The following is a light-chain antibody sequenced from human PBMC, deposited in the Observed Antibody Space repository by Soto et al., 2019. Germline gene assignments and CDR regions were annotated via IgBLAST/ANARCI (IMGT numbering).Light chain of an antibody. CDR1: QSVGSW. J-gene: IGKJ1*01. Sequence: DIQLTQSPSTLSASVGDRVTITCRASQSVGSWLAWYQQRPGKASRLLIYDASSLDSGVPARFSGSGSGTEFTLTVSSLQPDDFATYYCQQYDDYSWKTFGQGTKV. V-gene: IGKV1-5*01. CDR3: QQYDDYSWKT. CDR2: DAS.